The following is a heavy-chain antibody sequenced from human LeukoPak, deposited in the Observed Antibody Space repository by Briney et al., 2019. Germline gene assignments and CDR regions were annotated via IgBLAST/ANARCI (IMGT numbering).Heavy chain of an antibody. Sequence: GGSLRLSCAASGFTFSNYGMHWVRQTPGKGLVWVSRVNTDGSATAYADSVKGRFTISRDNAKNTLYLQMNSLRAGDTAVYYCARETLIRGFMPDYWGQGTLVTVSS. J-gene: IGHJ4*02. CDR2: VNTDGSAT. CDR3: ARETLIRGFMPDY. CDR1: GFTFSNYG. V-gene: IGHV3-74*01. D-gene: IGHD3-10*01.